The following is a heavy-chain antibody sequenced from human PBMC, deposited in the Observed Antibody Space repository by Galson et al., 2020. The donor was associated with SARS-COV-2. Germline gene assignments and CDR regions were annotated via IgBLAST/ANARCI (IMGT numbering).Heavy chain of an antibody. CDR2: ISAYNGNT. D-gene: IGHD3-10*01. Sequence: ASVKVSCKASGYTFTSYGISWVRQAPGQGLEWMGWISAYNGNTNYAQKLQGRVTMTTDTSTSTAYMELRSLRSDDTAVYYCARTMVRGVIAFADYGIDMWGQGTTVTVSS. V-gene: IGHV1-18*01. CDR3: ARTMVRGVIAFADYGIDM. J-gene: IGHJ6*02. CDR1: GYTFTSYG.